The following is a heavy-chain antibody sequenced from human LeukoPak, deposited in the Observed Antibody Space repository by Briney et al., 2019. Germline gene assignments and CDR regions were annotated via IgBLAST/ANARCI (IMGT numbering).Heavy chain of an antibody. CDR2: ISSSSSTI. CDR1: GFTFSSYS. D-gene: IGHD5-24*01. CDR3: ARVRWSDWYFDL. J-gene: IGHJ2*01. Sequence: GGSLRLSCAASGFTFSSYSMNWVRQAPGKGLEWVSYISSSSSTIYYADSVKGRFTISRDNAKNSLHLQMNSLRAEDTAVYYCARVRWSDWYFDLWGRGTLVTVSS. V-gene: IGHV3-48*04.